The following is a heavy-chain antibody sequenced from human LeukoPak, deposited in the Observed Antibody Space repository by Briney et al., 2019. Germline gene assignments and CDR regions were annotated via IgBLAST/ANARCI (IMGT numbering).Heavy chain of an antibody. J-gene: IGHJ2*01. D-gene: IGHD5-12*01. CDR3: VRLFGDSGSWYLDL. CDR2: IDWDDDK. Sequence: KESGPALVKPTQTLTLTCTFSEFSPSTSGMRVNWIRQPPGKSLEWLARIDWDDDKFYSTSLKTRLTISKDTSKNQVVLTMTNMDPVDTATYYCVRLFGDSGSWYLDLWGRGTLVIVSS. CDR1: EFSPSTSGMR. V-gene: IGHV2-70*04.